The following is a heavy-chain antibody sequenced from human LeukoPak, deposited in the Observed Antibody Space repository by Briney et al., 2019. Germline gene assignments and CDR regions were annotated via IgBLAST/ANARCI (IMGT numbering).Heavy chain of an antibody. J-gene: IGHJ5*02. Sequence: GGSLRLSCAASGFTFSSYGMHWVRQAPGKGLEWVAVIWYDGSNKYYADSVKGRFTISRDNSKNTLYLQMNSLTAADTAVYYCGSGPVGTTVPWGQGTLVTVSS. CDR3: GSGPVGTTVP. CDR2: IWYDGSNK. V-gene: IGHV3-33*01. D-gene: IGHD1-1*01. CDR1: GFTFSSYG.